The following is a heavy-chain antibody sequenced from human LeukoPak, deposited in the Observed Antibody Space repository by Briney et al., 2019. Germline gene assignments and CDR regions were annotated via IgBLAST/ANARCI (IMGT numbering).Heavy chain of an antibody. Sequence: ASVKVSCKASGYTFTSYDINWVRQATGQGLEWMGWMNPNSGNTGYAQKFQGRVTITRSTSISTAYMELSSLRSEDTAVYYCARASGSYIDAFDIWGQGTMVTVSS. CDR3: ARASGSYIDAFDI. CDR2: MNPNSGNT. D-gene: IGHD1-26*01. V-gene: IGHV1-8*03. CDR1: GYTFTSYD. J-gene: IGHJ3*02.